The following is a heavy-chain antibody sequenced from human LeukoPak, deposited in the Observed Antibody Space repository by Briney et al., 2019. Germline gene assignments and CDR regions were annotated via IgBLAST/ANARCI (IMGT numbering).Heavy chain of an antibody. D-gene: IGHD1-26*01. CDR1: GFAFNNYA. CDR3: GSRSGSDFYDY. CDR2: ISSGGST. Sequence: GSLRLSCAASGFAFNNYAMSWVRQAPGKGLEWVSAISSGGSTYYADSVKGRFTISRDSSKNTVYLQMNSLRADDTAIYYCGSRSGSDFYDYWGQGTLVTVSS. V-gene: IGHV3-23*01. J-gene: IGHJ4*02.